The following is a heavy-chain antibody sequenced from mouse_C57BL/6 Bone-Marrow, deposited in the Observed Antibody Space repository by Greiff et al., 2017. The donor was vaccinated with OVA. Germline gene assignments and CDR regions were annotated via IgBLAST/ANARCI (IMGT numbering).Heavy chain of an antibody. V-gene: IGHV1-50*01. CDR2: IDPSDSYT. D-gene: IGHD2-4*01. J-gene: IGHJ3*01. CDR3: ARDDYDGY. Sequence: QVQLKQPGAELVKPGASVKLSCKASGYTFTSYWVQWVKQRPGQGLEWIGEIDPSDSYTNYNQKFKGKATLTVDTSSSTAYMQLSSLTSEDSAVYYCARDDYDGYWGQGTLVTVSA. CDR1: GYTFTSYW.